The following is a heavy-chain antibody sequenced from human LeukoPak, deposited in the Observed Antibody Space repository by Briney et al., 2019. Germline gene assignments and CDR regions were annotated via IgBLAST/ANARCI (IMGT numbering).Heavy chain of an antibody. Sequence: SETLSLTCAVYGGSFSGYYWSWIRQPPGKGLEWIGEINHSGSTNYNPSLKSRVTISVDTSKNQFSLKLSSVTAADTAVYYCARGRFKYYYGSGTPGSAFDIWGQGTMVTVSS. CDR2: INHSGST. CDR3: ARGRFKYYYGSGTPGSAFDI. V-gene: IGHV4-34*01. CDR1: GGSFSGYY. J-gene: IGHJ3*02. D-gene: IGHD3-10*01.